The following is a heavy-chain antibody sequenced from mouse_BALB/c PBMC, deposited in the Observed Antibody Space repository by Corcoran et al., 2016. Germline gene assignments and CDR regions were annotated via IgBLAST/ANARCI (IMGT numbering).Heavy chain of an antibody. V-gene: IGHV9-3-1*01. Sequence: QIQMVQSGPELKKPGETVKISCKASGYTFTNYGMSWVKQAPGKGLKWMGWINTYTGEPTYADDFKGRFAFSLETSASTAYLQINNLKNEDTATYFCSRGNYRSYYYSTDYGGQGTSFTVPS. D-gene: IGHD2-14*01. J-gene: IGHJ4*01. CDR2: INTYTGEP. CDR3: SRGNYRSYYYSTDY. CDR1: GYTFTNYG.